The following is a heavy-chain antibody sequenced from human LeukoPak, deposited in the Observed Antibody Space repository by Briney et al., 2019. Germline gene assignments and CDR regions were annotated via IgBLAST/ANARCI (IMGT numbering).Heavy chain of an antibody. J-gene: IGHJ4*02. CDR2: IIPIFGTA. Sequence: SVKVSCKASGGTFSSYAISWVRQAPGQGLGWMGGIIPIFGTANYAQKFQGRVTITADESTSTAYMELSSLRSEDTAVYYCARDESDGSIAAAGMWYWGQGTLVTVSS. CDR3: ARDESDGSIAAAGMWY. V-gene: IGHV1-69*13. CDR1: GGTFSSYA. D-gene: IGHD6-13*01.